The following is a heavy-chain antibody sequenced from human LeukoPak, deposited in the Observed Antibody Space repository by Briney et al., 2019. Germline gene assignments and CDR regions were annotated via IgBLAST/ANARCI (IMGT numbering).Heavy chain of an antibody. CDR3: ARDVQPYYYGSGTESFDY. V-gene: IGHV3-11*04. CDR2: ISSSSSTI. CDR1: GFIFSDHY. Sequence: GGSLRLSCAASGFIFSDHYMAWVRQAPGKGLEWVSYISSSSSTIYYADSVKGRFTISRDNAKNSLYLQMNSLRAEDTAVYYCARDVQPYYYGSGTESFDYWGQGTLVTVSS. D-gene: IGHD3-10*01. J-gene: IGHJ4*02.